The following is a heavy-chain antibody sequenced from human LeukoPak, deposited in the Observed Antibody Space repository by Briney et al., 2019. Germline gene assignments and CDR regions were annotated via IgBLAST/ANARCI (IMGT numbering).Heavy chain of an antibody. V-gene: IGHV3-23*01. D-gene: IGHD6-13*01. CDR2: ISGSGGST. Sequence: GGSLRLSCAASGFTFSSYAMSWVRQAPGKGLEWVSAISGSGGSTYYADSVKGRFTISRDNSKNTLYLQMNSLRAEDTAVYYCARALGGTAAGRTTYFDYWGQGTLVTVSS. CDR1: GFTFSSYA. CDR3: ARALGGTAAGRTTYFDY. J-gene: IGHJ4*02.